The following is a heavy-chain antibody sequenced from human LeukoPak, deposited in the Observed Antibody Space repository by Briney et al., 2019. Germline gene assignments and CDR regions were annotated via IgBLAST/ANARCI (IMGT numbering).Heavy chain of an antibody. D-gene: IGHD6-6*01. J-gene: IGHJ4*02. V-gene: IGHV3-30*03. Sequence: GGSLRLSCVASGFTFSIYGMHWVRQAPNKGLEWVALISFDGSKKSYADSVKGRFTISRDNSKNTLNLQMNSLRAEDTAVYYCARRTSGDGQLAPRLDYWGQGTLVTVSS. CDR2: ISFDGSKK. CDR3: ARRTSGDGQLAPRLDY. CDR1: GFTFSIYG.